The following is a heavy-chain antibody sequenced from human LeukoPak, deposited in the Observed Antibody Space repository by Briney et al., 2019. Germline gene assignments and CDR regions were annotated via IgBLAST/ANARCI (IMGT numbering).Heavy chain of an antibody. Sequence: GGSLRLSCAASGFTFSSYAMSWVRQAPGKGLEWVSAISGSGGSTYYADSVKGRFTISRDNSKNTLYLQMNSLRAEDTAVYYCALTLGDIVVVPAAIFDYWGQGTLVTVSS. CDR3: ALTLGDIVVVPAAIFDY. J-gene: IGHJ4*02. D-gene: IGHD2-2*01. V-gene: IGHV3-23*01. CDR2: ISGSGGST. CDR1: GFTFSSYA.